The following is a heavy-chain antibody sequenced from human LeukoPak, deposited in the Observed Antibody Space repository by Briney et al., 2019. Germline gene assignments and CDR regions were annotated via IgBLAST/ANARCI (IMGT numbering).Heavy chain of an antibody. CDR1: GYSFTSYW. V-gene: IGHV5-51*01. J-gene: IGHJ4*02. CDR2: IYPGDSDT. CDR3: AIEDSSGYGHGGFDY. D-gene: IGHD3-22*01. Sequence: GESLQISCKGSGYSFTSYWIGWVRQMPGKGLEWMGIIYPGDSDTRYSPSFQGQVTISADKSISTAYLQWSSLKASDTAMYYCAIEDSSGYGHGGFDYWGQGTLVTVSS.